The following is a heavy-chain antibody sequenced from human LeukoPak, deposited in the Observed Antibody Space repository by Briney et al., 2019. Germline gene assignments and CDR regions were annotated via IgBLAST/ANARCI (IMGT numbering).Heavy chain of an antibody. CDR2: VTTGSGNT. Sequence: GASVKVSCKTSGYTFINYAVSWVRQAPGQGLEWMGWVTTGSGNTNYAQKFQGRVTLTTDTSTTTAYMEMSNLRSDDTAVYYCARNTVFGVVVFDFWGQGTLVTVSS. CDR1: GYTFINYA. D-gene: IGHD3-3*01. V-gene: IGHV1-18*01. J-gene: IGHJ5*01. CDR3: ARNTVFGVVVFDF.